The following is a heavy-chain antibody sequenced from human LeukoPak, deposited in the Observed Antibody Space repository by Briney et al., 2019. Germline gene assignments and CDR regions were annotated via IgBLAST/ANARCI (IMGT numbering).Heavy chain of an antibody. J-gene: IGHJ6*03. D-gene: IGHD1-7*01. Sequence: SETLSLTCTVSGGSISRYYWSWVRQPAGKGLEWIGRIYTSGSTNYNPSLKSRVTMSVDTSKNQFSLKLSSVTAADTAVYYCARDGSGTTYYYYMDVWGKGTTVTVSS. CDR1: GGSISRYY. CDR3: ARDGSGTTYYYYMDV. CDR2: IYTSGST. V-gene: IGHV4-4*07.